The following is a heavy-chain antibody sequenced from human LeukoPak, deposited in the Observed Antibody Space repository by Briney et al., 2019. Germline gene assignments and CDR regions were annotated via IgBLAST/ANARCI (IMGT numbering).Heavy chain of an antibody. V-gene: IGHV3-7*04. CDR3: ARDSWRFGELSDY. Sequence: PGGSLRLSCAASGFTFSNYWMSWVRQAPGKGLEWVANIKQDASEKYYVNSVKGRFTIFRDNAKNSLNLQMNSLRPEDTAVYYCARDSWRFGELSDYWGQGTLVTVSS. CDR2: IKQDASEK. D-gene: IGHD3-10*01. CDR1: GFTFSNYW. J-gene: IGHJ4*02.